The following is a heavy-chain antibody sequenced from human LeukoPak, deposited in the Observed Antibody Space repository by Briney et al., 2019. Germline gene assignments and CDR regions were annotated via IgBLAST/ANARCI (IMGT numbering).Heavy chain of an antibody. CDR3: ASDAEGYCSSTSCYHDAFDI. Sequence: SVKLSCKPSGGTFSSYAISWVRQAPGQGLEWRGGIIPIFGTANYAQKFQGRVTITADESTSTAYMELSSLRSEDTAVYYCASDAEGYCSSTSCYHDAFDIWGQGTMVTVSS. V-gene: IGHV1-69*13. D-gene: IGHD2-2*01. CDR1: GGTFSSYA. J-gene: IGHJ3*02. CDR2: IIPIFGTA.